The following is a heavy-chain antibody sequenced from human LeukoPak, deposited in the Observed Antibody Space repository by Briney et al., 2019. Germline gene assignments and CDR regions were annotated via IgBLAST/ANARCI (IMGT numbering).Heavy chain of an antibody. CDR3: AKDWGVGSGWYLPHFDY. CDR1: GFTSSSYA. Sequence: GGSLRLSCAASGFTSSSYAMSWVRQAPGKGLEWVSAISGSGGSTYYADSVKGRFTISRDNSKNTLYLQMNSLRAEDTAVYYCAKDWGVGSGWYLPHFDYWGQGTLVTVSS. CDR2: ISGSGGST. D-gene: IGHD6-19*01. V-gene: IGHV3-23*01. J-gene: IGHJ4*02.